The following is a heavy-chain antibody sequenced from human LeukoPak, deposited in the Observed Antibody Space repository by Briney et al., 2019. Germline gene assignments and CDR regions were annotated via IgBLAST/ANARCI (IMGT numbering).Heavy chain of an antibody. V-gene: IGHV1-2*02. CDR2: INPNSGGI. Sequence: ASVKVSCKASGYTFTGYYMHWARQAPGQGLEWMGWINPNSGGINYAQKFQGRVTMTGDTSISTAYMELSRLRSGDTAVYYCARGEGVNYRYSGFGYFNAVDYWGQGTLVTVSS. CDR1: GYTFTGYY. D-gene: IGHD3-16*02. CDR3: ARGEGVNYRYSGFGYFNAVDY. J-gene: IGHJ4*02.